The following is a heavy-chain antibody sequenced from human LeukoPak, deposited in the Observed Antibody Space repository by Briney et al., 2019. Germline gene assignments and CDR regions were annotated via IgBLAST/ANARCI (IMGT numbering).Heavy chain of an antibody. J-gene: IGHJ3*02. D-gene: IGHD3-3*01. CDR3: AKTIRFLDPRGAFDI. CDR2: ISGSGGST. V-gene: IGHV3-23*01. CDR1: GFTFSSYA. Sequence: GGSLRLSCAASGFTFSSYAMSWVRQAPGKRLECVSTISGSGGSTYYADSVKGRFTISRDNSKNTLYLQMNSLRAEDTAVYYCAKTIRFLDPRGAFDIWGQGTMVTVSS.